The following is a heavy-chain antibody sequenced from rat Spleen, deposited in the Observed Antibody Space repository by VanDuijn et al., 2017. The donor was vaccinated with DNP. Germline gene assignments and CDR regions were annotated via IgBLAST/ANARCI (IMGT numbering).Heavy chain of an antibody. D-gene: IGHD4-2*01. CDR1: GFTFNNYL. J-gene: IGHJ4*01. CDR2: IISSGGST. CDR3: TTILGPPMDA. Sequence: EVQLVESGGDLVQPGRSLKLSCVASGFTFNNYLMTWIRQVPGKGLEWVASIISSGGSTYYPDSVKGRFTISRDNAKNTLYLQRDSLRSEDAATYYCTTILGPPMDAWGQGTSVTVSS. V-gene: IGHV5-31*01.